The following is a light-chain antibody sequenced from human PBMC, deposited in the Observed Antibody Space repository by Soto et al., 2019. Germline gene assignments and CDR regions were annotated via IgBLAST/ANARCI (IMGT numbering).Light chain of an antibody. CDR1: QDIANY. J-gene: IGKJ5*01. Sequence: DIQMTQSPSSLSASVGDRVTITCQASQDIANYLNWYQQKPGKAPKLLIYDASNLETGVPSRFSGSGAGTDFSFTISSLQPEDIATYYCQHYDHLQTIAITFGQGTRLQIK. CDR3: QHYDHLQTIAIT. CDR2: DAS. V-gene: IGKV1-33*01.